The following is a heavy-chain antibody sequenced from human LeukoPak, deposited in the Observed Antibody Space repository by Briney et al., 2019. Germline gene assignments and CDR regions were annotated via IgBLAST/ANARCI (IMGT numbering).Heavy chain of an antibody. CDR2: INPSSGSI. CDR1: GYTFTNFY. V-gene: IGHV1-46*01. J-gene: IGHJ4*02. CDR3: ARDQGASYGGNSIHY. Sequence: ASVKVSCKASGYTFTNFYMHWVRQAPGQGLEWMGIINPSSGSITYAQKFQGRVTMTRDTSISTAYMELSRLRSDDTAVYYCARDQGASYGGNSIHYWGQGTLVTVSS. D-gene: IGHD4-23*01.